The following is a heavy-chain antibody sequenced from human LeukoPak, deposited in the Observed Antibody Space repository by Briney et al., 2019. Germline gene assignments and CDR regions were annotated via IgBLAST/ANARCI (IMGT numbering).Heavy chain of an antibody. CDR2: IWYGGSNK. CDR1: GFTFSSYG. CDR3: ARELRFPTSGAFDI. V-gene: IGHV3-33*01. J-gene: IGHJ3*02. Sequence: GGSLRLSCAASGFTFSSYGMHWVRQAPGKGLEWVAVIWYGGSNKYYADSVKGRFTISRDNSKNTLYLQMNSLRAEDTAVHYCARELRFPTSGAFDIWGQGTMVTVSS. D-gene: IGHD3-3*01.